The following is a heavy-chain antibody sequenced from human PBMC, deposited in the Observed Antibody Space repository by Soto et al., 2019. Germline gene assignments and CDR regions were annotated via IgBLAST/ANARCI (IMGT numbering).Heavy chain of an antibody. J-gene: IGHJ4*02. D-gene: IGHD5-12*01. Sequence: QVQLQESGPGLVKPSETLTLTCAVSGGFVTSGTYYWTWMRQSPGKGLEWIGYAHHSGSTNYSPSLRSRITISLDTSKNHFSLKLISVTAADTAIYYCARDHQYSGYDFVSRFDYWGQGILVTVSS. V-gene: IGHV4-61*03. CDR3: ARDHQYSGYDFVSRFDY. CDR2: AHHSGST. CDR1: GGFVTSGTYY.